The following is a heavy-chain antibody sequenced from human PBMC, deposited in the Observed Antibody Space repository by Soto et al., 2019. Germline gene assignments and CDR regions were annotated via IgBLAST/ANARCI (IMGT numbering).Heavy chain of an antibody. Sequence: ASVKVSCKASGYTFTSYYMHWVRQAPGQGLEGMGIINPSGGSTSYAQKFQGRVTMTRDTSTSTVYMELSSLRSEDTAVYYCARDSKELYYQWLSSASSFDYWGQGALVTVAS. J-gene: IGHJ4*02. CDR1: GYTFTSYY. CDR2: INPSGGST. D-gene: IGHD3-22*01. V-gene: IGHV1-46*01. CDR3: ARDSKELYYQWLSSASSFDY.